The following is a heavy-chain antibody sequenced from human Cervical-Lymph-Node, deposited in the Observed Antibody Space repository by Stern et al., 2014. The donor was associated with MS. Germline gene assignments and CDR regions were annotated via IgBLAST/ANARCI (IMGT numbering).Heavy chain of an antibody. D-gene: IGHD1-1*01. Sequence: VQLVASGGGEVQSGGSLRLSCVASDLAFSRYWMNWVRQAPGKGLQWVANINQAGSEKYYVDSVKGRFTISRDNAKKSLYLQMNNLRSEDTAVYYCANGGTTWNWGQGTLVTVSS. V-gene: IGHV3-7*03. CDR1: DLAFSRYW. CDR3: ANGGTTWN. J-gene: IGHJ4*02. CDR2: INQAGSEK.